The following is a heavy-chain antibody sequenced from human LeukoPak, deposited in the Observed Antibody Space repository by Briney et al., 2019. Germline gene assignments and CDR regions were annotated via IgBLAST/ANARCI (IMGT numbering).Heavy chain of an antibody. D-gene: IGHD1-26*01. V-gene: IGHV3-21*01. J-gene: IGHJ4*02. CDR3: ARNGIVGAGYYFDY. CDR2: ISSSSSYI. Sequence: SGGSLRLFCAASGFTFSSYTMNWVRQAPGKGLEWVSSISSSSSYIYYADSVKGRFSISRDNAKKSLYLQMKILRAEDTAVYYCARNGIVGAGYYFDYWGQGTLVTVSS. CDR1: GFTFSSYT.